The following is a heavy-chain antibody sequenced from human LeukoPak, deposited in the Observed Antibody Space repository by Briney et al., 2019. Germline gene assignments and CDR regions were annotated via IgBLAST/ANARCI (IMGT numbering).Heavy chain of an antibody. V-gene: IGHV4-28*01. Sequence: SETLSLTCAVSGYSISRSNWWGWIRQPPGKGLEWIGYIYYSGSTYYNPSLKSRVTMSVDTSKNQFSLKLSSVTAVDTAVYYCVRGTTAYAFDIWGQGTMVTVSS. CDR3: VRGTTAYAFDI. J-gene: IGHJ3*02. CDR2: IYYSGST. D-gene: IGHD1-1*01. CDR1: GYSISRSNW.